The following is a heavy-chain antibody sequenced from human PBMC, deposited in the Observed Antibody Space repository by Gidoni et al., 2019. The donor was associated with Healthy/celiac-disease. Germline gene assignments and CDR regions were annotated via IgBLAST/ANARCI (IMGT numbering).Heavy chain of an antibody. Sequence: EVQLVQSGAEVKKPGESLKISCKGSGYSFTSYWIGWVRQMPGKGLEWMGIIYPGDSDTRYSPSFQGQVTISADKSISTAYLQWSSLKASDTAMYYCARGRYYYDSSGYHTWFDPWGQGTLVTVSS. J-gene: IGHJ5*02. CDR3: ARGRYYYDSSGYHTWFDP. CDR1: GYSFTSYW. V-gene: IGHV5-51*01. D-gene: IGHD3-22*01. CDR2: IYPGDSDT.